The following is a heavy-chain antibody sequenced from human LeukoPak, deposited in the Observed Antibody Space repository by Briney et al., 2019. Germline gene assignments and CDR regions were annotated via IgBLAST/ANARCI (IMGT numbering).Heavy chain of an antibody. D-gene: IGHD3-3*01. V-gene: IGHV4-39*07. CDR3: ARDFAQILGAFDI. CDR2: IYYSGST. CDR1: GGSISSSSYY. J-gene: IGHJ3*02. Sequence: SETLSLTCTVSGGSISSSSYYWGWIRQPPGKGLEWIGSIYYSGSTYYNPSLKSRVTISVDTSKNQFSLKLCSVTAADTAVYYCARDFAQILGAFDIWGQGTMVTVSS.